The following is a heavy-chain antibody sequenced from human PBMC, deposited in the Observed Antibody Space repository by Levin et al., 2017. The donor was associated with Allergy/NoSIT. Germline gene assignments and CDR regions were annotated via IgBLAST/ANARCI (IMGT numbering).Heavy chain of an antibody. D-gene: IGHD1-26*01. Sequence: PGGSLRLSCAASGFTFSDYSMSWVRQAPGEGLEWVSSISTSSNYIYYADSVKGRITISRDNAKNSVYLQMNSLRAEDTAVYYCARDRVSGSYSYYYAMDVWGQGTTVTVSS. J-gene: IGHJ6*02. CDR2: ISTSSNYI. CDR3: ARDRVSGSYSYYYAMDV. V-gene: IGHV3-21*01. CDR1: GFTFSDYS.